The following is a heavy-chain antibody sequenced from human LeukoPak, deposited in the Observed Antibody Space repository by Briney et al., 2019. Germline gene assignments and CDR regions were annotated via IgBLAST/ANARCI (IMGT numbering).Heavy chain of an antibody. V-gene: IGHV4-31*03. CDR3: ARDRGNDDFDI. J-gene: IGHJ3*02. CDR2: IYHSGTT. D-gene: IGHD3-10*01. CDR1: GGSISSGGYY. Sequence: SETLSLTRTVSGGSISSGGYYWTWIRQHPRKGLEWIVHIYHSGTTYYNPSLKSRVTISVDTSKNQFSLKLSSVTPADTAVYYCARDRGNDDFDIWGQGTMVTVSS.